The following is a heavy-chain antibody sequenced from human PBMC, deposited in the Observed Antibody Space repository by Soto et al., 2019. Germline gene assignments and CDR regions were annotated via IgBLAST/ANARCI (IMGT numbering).Heavy chain of an antibody. D-gene: IGHD6-19*01. CDR1: GFTFSSYA. V-gene: IGHV3-23*01. CDR2: ISGSGGST. Sequence: GGSLRLSCAASGFTFSSYAMSWVRQAPGKGLEWVSAISGSGGSTYYADSVKGRFTISRDNSKNTLYLQMNSLRAEDTAVYYCAKDGQQWLVSYFDYWGQGTLVTAPQ. CDR3: AKDGQQWLVSYFDY. J-gene: IGHJ4*02.